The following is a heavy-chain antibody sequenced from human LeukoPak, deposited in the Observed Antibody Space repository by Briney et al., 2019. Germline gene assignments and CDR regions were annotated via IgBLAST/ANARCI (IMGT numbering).Heavy chain of an antibody. CDR2: IYYSGST. V-gene: IGHV4-59*01. CDR3: AAEIGLELDI. CDR1: GGSISSYY. Sequence: SETLSLTRTVSGGSISSYYWSWIRQPPGKGLEWIGYIYYSGSTNYNPSLKSRVTISVDTSKNQFSLKLSSVTAADTAVYYCAAEIGLELDIWGQGTMVTVSS. D-gene: IGHD3-3*01. J-gene: IGHJ3*02.